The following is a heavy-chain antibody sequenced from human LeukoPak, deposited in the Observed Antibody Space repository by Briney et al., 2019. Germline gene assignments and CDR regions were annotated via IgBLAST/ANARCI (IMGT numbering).Heavy chain of an antibody. J-gene: IGHJ3*02. Sequence: SEXLSLTCTVSGGSISSYYWSWIRQPPGKGLEWTGYIYYSGSTNYNPSLKSRVTISVDTSKNQFSLKLSSVTAADTAVYYCARVRFLEWLPDAFDIWGQGTMVTVSS. D-gene: IGHD3-3*01. V-gene: IGHV4-59*01. CDR3: ARVRFLEWLPDAFDI. CDR1: GGSISSYY. CDR2: IYYSGST.